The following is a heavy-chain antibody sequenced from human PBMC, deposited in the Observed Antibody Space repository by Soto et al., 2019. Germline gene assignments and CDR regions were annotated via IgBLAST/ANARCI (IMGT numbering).Heavy chain of an antibody. D-gene: IGHD3-3*01. CDR3: ANEITIRGANVYYYMDV. CDR1: GGSFSGYY. J-gene: IGHJ6*03. CDR2: INHSGST. Sequence: QVQLQQWGAGLLKPSETLSLTCAVYGGSFSGYYWSWIRQPPGKGLEWIGEINHSGSTNYNPSLKSRVTISVDTSKNQFSLKLSSVTAADTAVYYCANEITIRGANVYYYMDVWGKGTTVTVSS. V-gene: IGHV4-34*01.